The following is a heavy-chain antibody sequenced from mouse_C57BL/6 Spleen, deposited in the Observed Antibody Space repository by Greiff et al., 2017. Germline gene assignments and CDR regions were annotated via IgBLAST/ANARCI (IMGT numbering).Heavy chain of an antibody. V-gene: IGHV1-52*01. CDR2: IDPSDSET. CDR3: ARWDYGSSFAY. D-gene: IGHD1-1*01. CDR1: GYTFTSYW. Sequence: VQLQQPGAELVRPGSSVKLSCKASGYTFTSYWMHWVKQRPIQGLEWIGNIDPSDSETHYNQKFKDKATLTVDKSSSTAYMQLSSLTSEDSAVYYCARWDYGSSFAYWGQGTLVTVSA. J-gene: IGHJ3*01.